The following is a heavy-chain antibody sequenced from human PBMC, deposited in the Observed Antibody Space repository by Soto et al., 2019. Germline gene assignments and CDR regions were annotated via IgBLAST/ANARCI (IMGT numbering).Heavy chain of an antibody. Sequence: GESLKISCQGFGYSFTSFWIGWVRQMPGKGLEWMGIINPVDSDTRYSPSFQGQVTISVDKSITTAYLQWSSLKASDTAMYYCARGFFRRPSTRNFDYWDLGTLVTVSS. J-gene: IGHJ4*02. CDR1: GYSFTSFW. CDR2: INPVDSDT. V-gene: IGHV5-51*01. CDR3: ARGFFRRPSTRNFDY. D-gene: IGHD3-3*01.